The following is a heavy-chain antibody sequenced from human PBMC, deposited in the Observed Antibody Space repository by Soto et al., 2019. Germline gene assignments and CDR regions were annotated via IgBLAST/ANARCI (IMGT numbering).Heavy chain of an antibody. CDR1: GFTFSSYE. D-gene: IGHD6-19*01. V-gene: IGHV3-48*03. Sequence: PGGSLRLFCAASGFTFSSYEMNWVRQAAGKGLEGVSYMSSSCSTIYYADSVKGRFTISGDNAKNSLYLQMNSLRAGCRAVYYCARVIRQCLAPGFDYWGQGTLVTVSS. CDR2: MSSSCSTI. CDR3: ARVIRQCLAPGFDY. J-gene: IGHJ4*02.